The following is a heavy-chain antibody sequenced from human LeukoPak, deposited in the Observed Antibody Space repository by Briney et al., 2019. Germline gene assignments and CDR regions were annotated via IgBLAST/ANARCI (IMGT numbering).Heavy chain of an antibody. CDR2: INHSGST. V-gene: IGHV4-34*01. Sequence: SETLSLTYAVYGGSFSGYYWSWIRQPPGKGLEWIGEINHSGSTNYNPSLKSRLTISVDTSKNQFSLKLSSVTAADTAVYYCARTAPYYYDSSGHPRSYYFDYWGQGTLVTVSS. J-gene: IGHJ4*02. CDR1: GGSFSGYY. CDR3: ARTAPYYYDSSGHPRSYYFDY. D-gene: IGHD3-22*01.